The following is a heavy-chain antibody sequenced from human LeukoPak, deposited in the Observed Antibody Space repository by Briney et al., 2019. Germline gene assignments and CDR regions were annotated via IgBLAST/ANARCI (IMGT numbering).Heavy chain of an antibody. V-gene: IGHV3-7*01. CDR1: GFTFSSYW. D-gene: IGHD6-13*01. J-gene: IGHJ4*02. Sequence: GGSLRLSCAASGFTFSSYWMSWVRQAPGKGLEGVANIKQDGSEKYYVDSVKGRFTISRDNAKNSLYLQMNSLRAEDTAVYYCARSSSSWYWVPDYWGQGTLVTVSS. CDR2: IKQDGSEK. CDR3: ARSSSSWYWVPDY.